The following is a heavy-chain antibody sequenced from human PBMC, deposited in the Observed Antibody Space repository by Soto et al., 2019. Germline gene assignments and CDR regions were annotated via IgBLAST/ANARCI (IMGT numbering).Heavy chain of an antibody. J-gene: IGHJ4*02. Sequence: SETLSLTCTVSGGSISSYYWSWIRQPPGKGLEWIGYIYYSGSTNYNPSLKSRVTISVDTSRNQFSLKLSSVTAADTAVYYCARNYYYDSFQLDYWGQGTLVTVS. V-gene: IGHV4-59*08. CDR1: GGSISSYY. CDR3: ARNYYYDSFQLDY. D-gene: IGHD3-22*01. CDR2: IYYSGST.